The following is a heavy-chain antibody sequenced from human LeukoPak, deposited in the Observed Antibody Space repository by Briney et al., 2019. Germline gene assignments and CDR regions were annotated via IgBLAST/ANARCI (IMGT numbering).Heavy chain of an antibody. CDR3: AKHRGGGMDV. V-gene: IGHV3-30*18. CDR2: VSYDAKHK. J-gene: IGHJ6*02. Sequence: GRSLRLSCVASGYIFRSFGMHWVRQAPGKGLEWVAVVSYDAKHKFYADSVRGRFTVSRDNSKNTVYLQMNSLRAEDTATYYCAKHRGGGMDVWGQGTTVTVS. D-gene: IGHD3-16*01. CDR1: GYIFRSFG.